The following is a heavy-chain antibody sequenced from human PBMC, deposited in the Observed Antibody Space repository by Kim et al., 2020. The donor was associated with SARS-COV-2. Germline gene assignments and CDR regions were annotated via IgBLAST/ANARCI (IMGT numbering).Heavy chain of an antibody. CDR1: GGSISSYY. D-gene: IGHD6-13*01. CDR3: ASQIAAAGTFDY. CDR2: IYYSGST. J-gene: IGHJ4*02. Sequence: SETLSLTCTVSGGSISSYYWSWIRQPPGKGLEWIGYIYYSGSTNYNPSLKSLVTISVDTSKNQFSLKLSSVTAADTAVYYCASQIAAAGTFDYWGQGTLVTVAS. V-gene: IGHV4-59*08.